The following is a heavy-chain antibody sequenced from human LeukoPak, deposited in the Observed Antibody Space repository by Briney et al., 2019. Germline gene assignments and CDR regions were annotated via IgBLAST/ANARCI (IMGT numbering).Heavy chain of an antibody. CDR1: GGSISSYY. Sequence: PSETLSLTCTVSGGSISSYYWSWIRQPPGKGLEWIGYIYYSGSTNYNPSLKSRVTISVDTSKNQFSLKLSSVTAADTAVYYCARHSSSWYLSWSFDYWGQGTLVTVSS. V-gene: IGHV4-59*08. D-gene: IGHD6-13*01. CDR2: IYYSGST. CDR3: ARHSSSWYLSWSFDY. J-gene: IGHJ4*02.